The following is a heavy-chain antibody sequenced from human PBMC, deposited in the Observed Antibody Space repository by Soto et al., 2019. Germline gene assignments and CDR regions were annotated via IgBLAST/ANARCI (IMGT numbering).Heavy chain of an antibody. CDR2: INAGNGNT. V-gene: IGHV1-3*01. CDR1: GYTFTSYA. D-gene: IGHD6-13*01. J-gene: IGHJ4*02. CDR3: ARDWLSSSWTRHPYSDY. Sequence: ASVKVSCKASGYTFTSYAMHWVRQAPGQRLEWMGWINAGNGNTKYSQKFQGRVTITRDTSASTAYMELSSLRSEDTAVYYCARDWLSSSWTRHPYSDYWGQGTLVTVSS.